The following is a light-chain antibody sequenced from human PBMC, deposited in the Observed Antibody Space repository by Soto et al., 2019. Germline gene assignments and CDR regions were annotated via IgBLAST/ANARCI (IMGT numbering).Light chain of an antibody. V-gene: IGKV3-15*01. CDR2: GAS. J-gene: IGKJ2*01. Sequence: EILMTQSQGTLSVSPGERVTVSCRASQSVSANLAWYQQKPGQAPRLLIYGASTRATGVPAGFSGGGSGTEFTLTISSLQSEDFAVYYCQQYKDWPPYTFGQGTKVDIK. CDR3: QQYKDWPPYT. CDR1: QSVSAN.